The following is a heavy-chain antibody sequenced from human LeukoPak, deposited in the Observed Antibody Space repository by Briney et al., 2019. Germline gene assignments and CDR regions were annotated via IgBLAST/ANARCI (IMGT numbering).Heavy chain of an antibody. V-gene: IGHV4-59*01. CDR2: MYYSGST. Sequence: SETLSLTCTVSGGSISSYYWSWIRQPPGKGLEWIGYMYYSGSTNYNPSLKSRVTISVDTSKNQFSLKLSSVTAADTAVYYCARSRYYYYYYMDAWGKGTTVTVSS. CDR3: ARSRYYYYYYMDA. CDR1: GGSISSYY. D-gene: IGHD1-14*01. J-gene: IGHJ6*03.